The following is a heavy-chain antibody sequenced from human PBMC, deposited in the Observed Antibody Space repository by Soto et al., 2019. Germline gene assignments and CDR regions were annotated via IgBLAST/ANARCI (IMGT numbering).Heavy chain of an antibody. Sequence: GGSLSLSCAGSGFMFSSFAMTWVRQAPGKGLEWVSTTRSNGEHTYYADSVKGRFTVSRDNSKNTLFLEMSSLRAEDSAIYYCAKDSKSVSVSAARVYGMDVWGQGTTVTVSS. CDR1: GFMFSSFA. D-gene: IGHD2-2*01. J-gene: IGHJ6*02. V-gene: IGHV3-23*01. CDR3: AKDSKSVSVSAARVYGMDV. CDR2: TRSNGEHT.